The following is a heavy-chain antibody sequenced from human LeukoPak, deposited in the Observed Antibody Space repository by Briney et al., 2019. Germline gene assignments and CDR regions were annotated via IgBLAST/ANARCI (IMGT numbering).Heavy chain of an antibody. CDR2: IVHSGNT. CDR1: GGSFSGYY. J-gene: IGHJ3*02. D-gene: IGHD6-13*01. V-gene: IGHV4-34*12. Sequence: PSEILSLTCAAYGGSFSGYYWSWIRQPPGKGLEWIGEIVHSGNTKYNPSLKSRVTISVDTSKNQFSLNLTSVTAADTAVYYCARFGSSTWYKGAFDIWGQGTMVTVAS. CDR3: ARFGSSTWYKGAFDI.